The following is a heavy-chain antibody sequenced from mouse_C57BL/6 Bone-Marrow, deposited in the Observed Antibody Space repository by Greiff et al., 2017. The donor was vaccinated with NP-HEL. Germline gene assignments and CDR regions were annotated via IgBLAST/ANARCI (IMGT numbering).Heavy chain of an antibody. J-gene: IGHJ1*03. D-gene: IGHD3-3*01. V-gene: IGHV1-85*01. CDR2: IYPRDGST. Sequence: QVQLQQSGPELVKPGASVKLSCKASGYTFTSYDINWVKQRPGQGLEWIGWIYPRDGSTKYNEKFKGKATLTVDTSSSTAYMELHSLTSEDSAVYFCAGGGSGTGGRGWYFDVWGTGTTVTVSS. CDR3: AGGGSGTGGRGWYFDV. CDR1: GYTFTSYD.